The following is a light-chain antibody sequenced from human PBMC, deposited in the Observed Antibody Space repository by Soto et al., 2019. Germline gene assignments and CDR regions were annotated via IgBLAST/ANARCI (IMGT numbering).Light chain of an antibody. Sequence: QSALTQPPSASGSPGQSVTISCTGTSSDVGGYNYVSWYQQHPGKAPKLMIYEVSKRPSGVPDRFSGSKAGNTASLPVSGLQAEDEADYYCSSYAGSNTWVFGGGTKLTVL. J-gene: IGLJ3*02. CDR3: SSYAGSNTWV. CDR1: SSDVGGYNY. CDR2: EVS. V-gene: IGLV2-8*01.